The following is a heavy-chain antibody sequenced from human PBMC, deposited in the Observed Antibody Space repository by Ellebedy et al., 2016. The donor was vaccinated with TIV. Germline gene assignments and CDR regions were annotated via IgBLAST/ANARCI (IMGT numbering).Heavy chain of an antibody. V-gene: IGHV3-74*01. CDR3: AKGPPKLLDL. CDR2: IYTDVTTT. D-gene: IGHD6-6*01. CDR1: GFNFADFG. J-gene: IGHJ3*01. Sequence: GGSLRLSXAASGFNFADFGMSWVRQAPGKGLVWVSRIYTDVTTTSYAEFVKGRFTISRDNAKNTLYLQMNSLRAEDTAVYYCAKGPPKLLDLWGQGTMVTVSS.